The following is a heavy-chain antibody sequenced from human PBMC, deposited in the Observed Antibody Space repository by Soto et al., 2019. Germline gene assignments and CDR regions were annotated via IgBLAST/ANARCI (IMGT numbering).Heavy chain of an antibody. D-gene: IGHD4-17*01. CDR1: GFTFSDYY. CDR3: ARASIVTTVTDYYYYGMDV. Sequence: QVQLVESGGGLVKPGGSLRLSCAASGFTFSDYYMSWIHQAPGKGLEWVSYISSSGSTIYYADSVKGRFTISRDNAKNSLYLQMNSLRAEDTAVYYCARASIVTTVTDYYYYGMDVWGQGTTVTVSS. J-gene: IGHJ6*02. V-gene: IGHV3-11*01. CDR2: ISSSGSTI.